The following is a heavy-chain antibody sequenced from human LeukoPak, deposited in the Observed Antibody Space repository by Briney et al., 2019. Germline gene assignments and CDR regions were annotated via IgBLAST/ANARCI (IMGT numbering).Heavy chain of an antibody. V-gene: IGHV3-48*01. Sequence: PGGSLRLSCAASGFTFSSYSMNWVRQAPGKGLEWVSYISSSSSTIYYADSVKGRFTISRDNAKNSLYLQMNSLRAEDTAVYYCAAQKRGSSRPYYFDYWGQGTLVTVSS. D-gene: IGHD3-16*02. J-gene: IGHJ4*02. CDR2: ISSSSSTI. CDR1: GFTFSSYS. CDR3: AAQKRGSSRPYYFDY.